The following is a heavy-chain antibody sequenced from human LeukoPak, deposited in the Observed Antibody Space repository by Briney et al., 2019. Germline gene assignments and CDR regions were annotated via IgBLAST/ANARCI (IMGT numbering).Heavy chain of an antibody. J-gene: IGHJ6*03. CDR2: ISSSSDTI. Sequence: PGGSLRLSCAASGFTLITYSMNWVRQAPGKGLEWVSYISSSSDTIYYADSVKGRFTISRDNAKNSLYLQMNSLRAEDTAVYYCAREAVGATRENYYYYYMDVWGKGTTVTVSS. CDR1: GFTLITYS. V-gene: IGHV3-48*01. D-gene: IGHD1-26*01. CDR3: AREAVGATRENYYYYYMDV.